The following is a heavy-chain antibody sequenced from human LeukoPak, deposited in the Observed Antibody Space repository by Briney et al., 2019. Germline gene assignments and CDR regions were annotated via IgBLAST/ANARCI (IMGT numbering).Heavy chain of an antibody. Sequence: SETLSLTCTVSGGSISSYYWSWIRQPPGKGLEWIGYIYYSGSTNYNPSLKSRVTISVDTSKNQLSLKLSSVSAADTAVYYCASLLGGYFDYWGQGTLVTVSS. D-gene: IGHD3-16*01. CDR2: IYYSGST. V-gene: IGHV4-59*08. CDR3: ASLLGGYFDY. J-gene: IGHJ4*02. CDR1: GGSISSYY.